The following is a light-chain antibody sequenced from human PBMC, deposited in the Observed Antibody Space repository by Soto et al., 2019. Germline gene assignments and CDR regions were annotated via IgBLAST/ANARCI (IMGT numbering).Light chain of an antibody. Sequence: QSALTQPSSASGSPGQSVTISCTGTSSDVGAYKYVSWYQQYPGKAPKLMIYEVTKRPSGVPDRVSGYKSGNTASLTVSGLQAEDDADYYCTSYVGSDIWVFGGGTKLTVL. CDR2: EVT. V-gene: IGLV2-8*01. J-gene: IGLJ3*02. CDR3: TSYVGSDIWV. CDR1: SSDVGAYKY.